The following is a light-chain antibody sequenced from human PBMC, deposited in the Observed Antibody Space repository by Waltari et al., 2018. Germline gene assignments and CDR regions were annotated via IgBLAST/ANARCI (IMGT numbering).Light chain of an antibody. V-gene: IGLV1-47*01. J-gene: IGLJ2*01. Sequence: QSVLTQPPSASGTPGQRVTISCSGSSSNIGSNYVYWYQQLPGTAPKLLIYRNNQRPSGGPDRFSGSKSGTSASLAISGLRSEDEADYYCAAWDDSLVFGGGTKLTVL. CDR2: RNN. CDR1: SSNIGSNY. CDR3: AAWDDSLV.